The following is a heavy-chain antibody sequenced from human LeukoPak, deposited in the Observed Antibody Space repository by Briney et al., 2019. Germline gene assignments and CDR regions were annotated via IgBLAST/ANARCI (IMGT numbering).Heavy chain of an antibody. D-gene: IGHD1-7*01. V-gene: IGHV4-4*07. CDR3: ARELELRRWFDP. J-gene: IGHJ5*02. CDR1: GGSISSYY. CDR2: IYTSGST. Sequence: SETLSLTCTVSGGSISSYYWSWIRRPAGKGLEWIGRIYTSGSTNYNPSLKSRVTMSVDTSKNQFSLKLSSVTAADTAVYYCARELELRRWFDPWGQGTLVTVSS.